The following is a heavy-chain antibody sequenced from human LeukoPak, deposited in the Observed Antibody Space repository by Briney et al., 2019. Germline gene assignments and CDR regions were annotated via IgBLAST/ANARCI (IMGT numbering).Heavy chain of an antibody. CDR2: IKSKTDGGTT. D-gene: IGHD4-17*01. CDR1: GFTFSNAW. J-gene: IGHJ4*02. V-gene: IGHV3-15*01. CDR3: TTGYGDYGDDY. Sequence: GGSLRLSCAASGFTFSNAWMSWVRQAPGKGLEWVGRIKSKTDGGTTDYAAPVKGRFTISRDDSKNTLYLQMNSLKTENTAVYYCTTGYGDYGDDYWGQGTLVTVSS.